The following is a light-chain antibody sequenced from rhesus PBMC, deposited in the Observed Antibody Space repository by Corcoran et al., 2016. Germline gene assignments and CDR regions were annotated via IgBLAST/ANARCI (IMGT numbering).Light chain of an antibody. CDR2: KAS. CDR3: LQYSSSPYS. J-gene: IGKJ2*01. V-gene: IGKV1-22*01. Sequence: DIQMTQSPSSLSASVGDKVTITCRASQGISSWLAWYQQQPGKAPNLLIYKASSLQSGVPSRFSGSGSGTDFTLTISSLQPEDFATYYCLQYSSSPYSFGQGTKVEIK. CDR1: QGISSW.